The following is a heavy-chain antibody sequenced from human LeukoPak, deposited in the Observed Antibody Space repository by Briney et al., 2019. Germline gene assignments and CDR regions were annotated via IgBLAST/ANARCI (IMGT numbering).Heavy chain of an antibody. V-gene: IGHV3-21*01. J-gene: IGHJ4*02. D-gene: IGHD3-9*01. Sequence: GGSLRLSCAASGFTFSSYSMNWVRQAPGKGLEWVSSISSSSSYIYYADSVKGRFTISRDNAKNSLHLQMNSLRAEDTAVYYCAREGRHYDILTGYYPVGGDYWGQGTLVTVSS. CDR1: GFTFSSYS. CDR2: ISSSSSYI. CDR3: AREGRHYDILTGYYPVGGDY.